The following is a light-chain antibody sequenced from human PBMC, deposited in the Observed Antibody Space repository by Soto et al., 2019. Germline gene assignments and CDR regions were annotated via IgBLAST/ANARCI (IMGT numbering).Light chain of an antibody. Sequence: DIQTTQSPSTLSATVGDRVTITCRASQSISSSLAWYQQKPGKAPNLLIYKASSLESGVPSRFSGSGSGTEFTLTITSLQPDDFATYYCQQYNSYSRTFGQGTKVDIK. V-gene: IGKV1-5*03. J-gene: IGKJ1*01. CDR1: QSISSS. CDR2: KAS. CDR3: QQYNSYSRT.